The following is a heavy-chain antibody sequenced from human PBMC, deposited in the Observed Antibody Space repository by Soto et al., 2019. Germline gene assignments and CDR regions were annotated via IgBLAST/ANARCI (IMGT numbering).Heavy chain of an antibody. D-gene: IGHD2-2*01. CDR1: GGFISSYY. V-gene: IGHV4-59*01. Sequence: SETLSLTCTVSGGFISSYYWSWIRQAPGKGLEWIGYIHHTGSTNYNPSLKSRVTISVDTSKTQFSLKLSSVTAADTAVYYCARAVYCTSTSCYGPFDYWGQGTPVTVSS. J-gene: IGHJ4*02. CDR2: IHHTGST. CDR3: ARAVYCTSTSCYGPFDY.